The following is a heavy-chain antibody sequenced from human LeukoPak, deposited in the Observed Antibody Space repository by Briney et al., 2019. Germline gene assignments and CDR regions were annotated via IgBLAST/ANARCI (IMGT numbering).Heavy chain of an antibody. D-gene: IGHD2-8*01. CDR3: ARGKMVNPFDP. V-gene: IGHV4-34*01. Sequence: SETLSLTCAVYGGSFSGYYWSWIRQPPGKGLEWIGEINHSGSTNYNPSLKSRVTISVDTSKNQFSLKLSSVTAADTAVYYCARGKMVNPFDPWGQGTLVTVSS. CDR2: INHSGST. J-gene: IGHJ5*02. CDR1: GGSFSGYY.